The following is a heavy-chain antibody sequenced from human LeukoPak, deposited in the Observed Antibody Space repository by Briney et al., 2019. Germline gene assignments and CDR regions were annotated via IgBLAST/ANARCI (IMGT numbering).Heavy chain of an antibody. V-gene: IGHV3-23*01. CDR3: ATPGPEYCTDGVCTFDY. CDR2: ISGSGGST. D-gene: IGHD2-8*01. CDR1: GFTFSSYA. J-gene: IGHJ4*02. Sequence: RSGGSLRLSCAASGFTFSSYAMSWVRRAPGKGLEWVSAISGSGGSTYYADSVKGRFTISRDNSKNTLYLQMNSLRAEDTAVYYCATPGPEYCTDGVCTFDYWGQGTLVTVSS.